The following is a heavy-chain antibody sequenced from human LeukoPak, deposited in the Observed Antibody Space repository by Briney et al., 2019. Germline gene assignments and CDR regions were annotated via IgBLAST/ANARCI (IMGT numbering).Heavy chain of an antibody. CDR3: ARDFSGYDDY. J-gene: IGHJ4*02. CDR1: GFTFSSYS. CDR2: INTDGTIT. D-gene: IGHD3-22*01. Sequence: PGGSLRLSCAAFGFTFSSYSMNWVRQAPGKGLEWVSRINTDGTITTYADSVKGRFTISRDNAKNILYLQMNSLRVEDTAVYYCARDFSGYDDYWGQGTLVTVSS. V-gene: IGHV3-74*01.